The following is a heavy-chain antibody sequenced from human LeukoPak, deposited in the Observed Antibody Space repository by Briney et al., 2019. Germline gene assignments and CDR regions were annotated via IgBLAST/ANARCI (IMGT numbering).Heavy chain of an antibody. J-gene: IGHJ4*02. CDR3: ARDYYDFSSGYLINFDY. CDR1: GGSISSYY. CDR2: IYPGGST. Sequence: SETLSLTCTVSGGSISSYYRSWIRQPAGKGLEWIGRIYPGGSTNYNPSLRSRVTMSLDTSKNQFSLKLSSVTAADTAVYYCARDYYDFSSGYLINFDYWGQGTLVTVSS. V-gene: IGHV4-4*07. D-gene: IGHD3-3*01.